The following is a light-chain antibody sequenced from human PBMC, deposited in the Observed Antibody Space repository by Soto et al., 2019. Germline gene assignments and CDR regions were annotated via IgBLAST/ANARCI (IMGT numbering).Light chain of an antibody. J-gene: IGKJ2*01. CDR2: DAS. V-gene: IGKV1-5*01. CDR3: QQYKSYSYT. Sequence: DIQMTQSPSILSASVGDRVTITCRASQSISNWLAWYQQKPGRAPKDLIYDASSLQSGVPSRFSGSGSGTEFTLTISSLQPDDIATYYCQQYKSYSYTFGQGTNLEI. CDR1: QSISNW.